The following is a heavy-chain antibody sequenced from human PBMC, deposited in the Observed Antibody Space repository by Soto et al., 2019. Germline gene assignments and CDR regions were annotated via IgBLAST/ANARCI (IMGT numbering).Heavy chain of an antibody. CDR2: ISYDGSNK. V-gene: IGHV3-30*03. CDR3: ARDPYYYDSSGYYYY. Sequence: LRLSCAASGFTFSSYGMHWVRQAPGKGLEWVAVISYDGSNKYYADSVKGRFTISRDNSKNTLYLQMNSLRAEGTAVYYCARDPYYYDSSGYYYYWGQGTLVTVSS. J-gene: IGHJ4*02. CDR1: GFTFSSYG. D-gene: IGHD3-22*01.